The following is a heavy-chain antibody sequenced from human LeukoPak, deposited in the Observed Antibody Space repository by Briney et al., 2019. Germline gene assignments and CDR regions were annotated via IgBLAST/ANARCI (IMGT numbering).Heavy chain of an antibody. Sequence: PSETLSLTCTVSGGSISSSSYYWGWLRQPPGKGLEWIGSIYYSGSTYYNPSLKSRVTISVDTSKNQFSLKLSSATAADTAVYYCARFAALRAYFDYWGKGTTVTVSS. V-gene: IGHV4-39*07. J-gene: IGHJ4*03. CDR2: IYYSGST. CDR3: ARFAALRAYFDY. CDR1: GGSISSSSYY. D-gene: IGHD6-25*01.